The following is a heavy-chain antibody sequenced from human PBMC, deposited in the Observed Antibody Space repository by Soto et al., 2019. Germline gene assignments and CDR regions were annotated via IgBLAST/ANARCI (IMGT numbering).Heavy chain of an antibody. D-gene: IGHD3-22*01. J-gene: IGHJ4*02. V-gene: IGHV1-69*01. CDR1: GGTFSSYA. Sequence: QVQLVQSGAEVKKPGSSVKVSCKASGGTFSSYAISWMRQAPGQGLEWMGGIIPIFGTADYAQKFQGRVTITADESTSTGNMELSSLRFEDTAVYYCASHYDSSGYYYRGLDYWGQGTLVTVSS. CDR3: ASHYDSSGYYYRGLDY. CDR2: IIPIFGTA.